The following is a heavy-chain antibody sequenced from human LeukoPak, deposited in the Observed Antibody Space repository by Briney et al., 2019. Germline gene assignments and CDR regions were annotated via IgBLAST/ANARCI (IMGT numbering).Heavy chain of an antibody. CDR1: GFTFSSYA. Sequence: GGSLRLSCAASGFTFSSYAMSWVRQAPGKGLEWVSTISGGDGSTYCADSVKGRFTISRDNSKNTLHLQMNSLRAEDTAVYYCAKVVGSITMIVVVSWFDPWGQGTLVTVSS. J-gene: IGHJ5*02. V-gene: IGHV3-23*01. CDR2: ISGGDGST. D-gene: IGHD3-22*01. CDR3: AKVVGSITMIVVVSWFDP.